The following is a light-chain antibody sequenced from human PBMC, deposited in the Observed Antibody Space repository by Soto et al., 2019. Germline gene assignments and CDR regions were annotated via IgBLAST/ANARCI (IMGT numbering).Light chain of an antibody. V-gene: IGKV1-39*01. J-gene: IGKJ1*01. CDR3: QQSYGMPWT. CDR1: QTISTY. Sequence: IQMTQSPSSLSASVGDRVTITCRASQTISTYLNWYQQKPGKAPKLLIYASSSLQSGVPSRFSGSGSWTDFTLTNTSLQPEDFSTYICQQSYGMPWTFGQGTKVEV. CDR2: ASS.